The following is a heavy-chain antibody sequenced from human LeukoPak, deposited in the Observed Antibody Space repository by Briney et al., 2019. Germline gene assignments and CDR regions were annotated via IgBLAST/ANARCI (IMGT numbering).Heavy chain of an antibody. Sequence: GGSLRLSYAASGFTFTNYAMTWVRQAPGKGLEWVSALSDSGDSTYCATSVRGRFTVSRDNSQNTVFLQMNSLRAEDTALYYCAKQTYSGWSSSFDFWGQGILVTVSS. D-gene: IGHD6-19*01. J-gene: IGHJ4*02. CDR2: LSDSGDST. V-gene: IGHV3-23*01. CDR1: GFTFTNYA. CDR3: AKQTYSGWSSSFDF.